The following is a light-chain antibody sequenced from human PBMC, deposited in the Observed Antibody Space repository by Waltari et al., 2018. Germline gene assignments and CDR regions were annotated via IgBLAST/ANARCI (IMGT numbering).Light chain of an antibody. CDR1: SNDVGAYNY. CDR3: NSYAGSNNNV. V-gene: IGLV2-8*01. J-gene: IGLJ1*01. Sequence: QSALTQPPSASGSPGQSVTISCTGTSNDVGAYNYASWYQQHPGKAPKLMIYEVTKRHSGVPDRFSGSKSGNTASLTVSGLQAEDEADYYCNSYAGSNNNVFGTGTKVTVL. CDR2: EVT.